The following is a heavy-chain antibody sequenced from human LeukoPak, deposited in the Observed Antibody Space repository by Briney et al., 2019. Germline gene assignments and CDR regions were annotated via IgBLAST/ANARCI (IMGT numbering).Heavy chain of an antibody. D-gene: IGHD3-3*01. CDR2: ISSSSSTL. CDR1: GFTFSSYS. Sequence: PGGSLRLSCAASGFTFSSYSMNWVRQAPGKGLEWVSYISSSSSTLYYADSVKGRFTISRDNAKNSLYLQMNSLRAEDTAVYYCARDLTIRFLDYYIDVWGKGTTVTVSS. CDR3: ARDLTIRFLDYYIDV. J-gene: IGHJ6*03. V-gene: IGHV3-48*01.